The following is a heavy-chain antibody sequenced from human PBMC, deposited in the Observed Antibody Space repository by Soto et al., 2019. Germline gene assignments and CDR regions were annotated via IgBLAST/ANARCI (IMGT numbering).Heavy chain of an antibody. CDR2: IYYSGST. V-gene: IGHV4-31*03. CDR1: GGSISSGGYY. J-gene: IGHJ4*02. CDR3: ARVQGGYCSSTSCFRYFDY. D-gene: IGHD2-2*01. Sequence: PSETLSLTCTVSGGSISSGGYYWSWIRQHPGKGLEWIGYIYYSGSTYYNPSLKSRVTISVDTSKNQFSLKLSSVTAADTAVYYCARVQGGYCSSTSCFRYFDYWGQGTLVTVSS.